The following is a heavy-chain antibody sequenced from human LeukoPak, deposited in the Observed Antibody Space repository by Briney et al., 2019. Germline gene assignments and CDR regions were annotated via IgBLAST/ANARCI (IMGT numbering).Heavy chain of an antibody. D-gene: IGHD6-19*01. CDR3: ARSSAWSPFDY. CDR2: VNFGGNT. J-gene: IGHJ4*02. Sequence: SETLSLTCVVYGGSFSGYYWSWIRQPPGKGLEWIGHVNFGGNTNYNPSLESRVTISVDTSKSQFSLKLNSVTATDTAVYYCARSSAWSPFDYWGQGTLVTVSS. V-gene: IGHV4-34*01. CDR1: GGSFSGYY.